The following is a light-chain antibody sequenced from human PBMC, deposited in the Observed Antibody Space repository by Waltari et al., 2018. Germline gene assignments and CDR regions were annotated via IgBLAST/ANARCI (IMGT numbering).Light chain of an antibody. J-gene: IGLJ1*01. CDR2: DVT. V-gene: IGLV2-14*03. Sequence: FDHVSWYQQHPGKAPKVILFDVTYRPLGVSTRFSGSKSGNTASLTISGLQAEDEADYFCKSFTSTYSYVFGSGTTVTVL. CDR3: KSFTSTYSYV. CDR1: FDH.